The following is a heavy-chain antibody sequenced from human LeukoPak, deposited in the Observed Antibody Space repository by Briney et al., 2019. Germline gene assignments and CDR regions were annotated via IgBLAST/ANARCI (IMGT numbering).Heavy chain of an antibody. CDR2: FGSSGAT. J-gene: IGHJ4*02. CDR3: AKRVTTPHYFDY. CDR1: GFTVSSNY. Sequence: GGSLRLSCAASGFTVSSNYMSWVRQAPGKGLEWVSTFGSSGATYYADSVKGRFTISRDTSKNTLYLQMNSLRPEDTAVYYCAKRVTTPHYFDYWGQGTRVTVSS. D-gene: IGHD1-1*01. V-gene: IGHV3-53*01.